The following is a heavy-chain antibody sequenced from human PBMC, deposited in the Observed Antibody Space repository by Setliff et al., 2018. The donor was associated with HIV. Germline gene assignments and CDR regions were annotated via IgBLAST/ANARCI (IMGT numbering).Heavy chain of an antibody. Sequence: GASVKVSCKASGYTFSSYAMHWVRQAPGQRLEWMGWINAGNGNTKYSPKFQGRVTMTADTSTDTAYMELSSLRSEDTAVYYCATVSHTNVAAHDAFDIWGQGTMVTVSS. CDR1: GYTFSSYA. J-gene: IGHJ3*02. D-gene: IGHD6-19*01. V-gene: IGHV1-3*01. CDR3: ATVSHTNVAAHDAFDI. CDR2: INAGNGNT.